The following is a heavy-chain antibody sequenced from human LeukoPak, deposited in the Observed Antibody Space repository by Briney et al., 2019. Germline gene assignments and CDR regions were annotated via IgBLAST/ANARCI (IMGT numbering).Heavy chain of an antibody. CDR1: GFTFSDYY. D-gene: IGHD5-18*01. CDR2: ISSSGSTI. Sequence: GGSLRLSCAASGFTFSDYYMSWIRQAPGKGLEWVSYISSSGSTIYYADSVKGRFTISRDNAKNSLYLQMNSLRAEDTAVYYCARYKGLAADTATAPQRGYYYYGMDVWGQGTTVTVSS. V-gene: IGHV3-11*01. CDR3: ARYKGLAADTATAPQRGYYYYGMDV. J-gene: IGHJ6*02.